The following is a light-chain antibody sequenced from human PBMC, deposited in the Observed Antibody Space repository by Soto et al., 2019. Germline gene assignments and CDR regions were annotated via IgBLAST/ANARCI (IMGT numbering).Light chain of an antibody. V-gene: IGLV3-21*04. Sequence: SYELTQPPSVSVAPGQTARITCGGNNIGSKNVHWYQQKPGQAPVLVIYYDSDRPSGIPERFSGSNSGNTATLTIIRVEAGDEADYYCQVWDSTSDHGVFGGGTKLTVL. CDR1: NIGSKN. CDR2: YDS. J-gene: IGLJ3*02. CDR3: QVWDSTSDHGV.